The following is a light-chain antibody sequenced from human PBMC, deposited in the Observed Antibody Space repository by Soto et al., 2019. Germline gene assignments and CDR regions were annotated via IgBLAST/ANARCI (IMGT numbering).Light chain of an antibody. CDR1: HSISNF. Sequence: DIQMTQSPSSLSASLGDRVTITCRASHSISNFLNWYQQKPGKAPNLLIYTASSLQSGVPSRFSGSGSGTEFTLTISSLQPDDFATYYCQHYNSYSEAFGQGTKVDIK. J-gene: IGKJ1*01. CDR3: QHYNSYSEA. CDR2: TAS. V-gene: IGKV1-16*01.